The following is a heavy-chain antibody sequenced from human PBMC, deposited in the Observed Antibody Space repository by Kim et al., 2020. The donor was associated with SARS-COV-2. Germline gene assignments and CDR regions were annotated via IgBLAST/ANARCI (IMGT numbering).Heavy chain of an antibody. CDR3: ARGYGSGTNY. V-gene: IGHV3-74*01. CDR2: ST. D-gene: IGHD3-10*01. Sequence: STGYADSVTDRFTLSRDNAKNTLYLQMNSLRLEDTAVYYCARGYGSGTNYWGQGTLVTVST. J-gene: IGHJ4*02.